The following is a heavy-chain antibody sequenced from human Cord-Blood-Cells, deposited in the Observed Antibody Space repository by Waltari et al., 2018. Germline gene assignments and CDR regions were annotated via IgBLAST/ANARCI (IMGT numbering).Heavy chain of an antibody. CDR1: GYTFTSYD. J-gene: IGHJ6*02. Sequence: QVQLVQSGAEVKKPGASVKVSCKASGYTFTSYDINWVRQATGQGLEWMGWMNPKSGNTGQAQKFQGRFTITRNTSISTAYMELSSLRSEDTAVYYCARGRPVVTVLLTYYYYYGMDVWGQGTTVTVSS. CDR3: ARGRPVVTVLLTYYYYYGMDV. D-gene: IGHD4-4*01. V-gene: IGHV1-8*03. CDR2: MNPKSGNT.